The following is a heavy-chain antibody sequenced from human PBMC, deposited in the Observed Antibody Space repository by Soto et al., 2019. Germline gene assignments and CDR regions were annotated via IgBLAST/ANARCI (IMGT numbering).Heavy chain of an antibody. CDR3: AKAITAVADYYAPDV. D-gene: IGHD2-15*01. V-gene: IGHV3-23*01. J-gene: IGHJ6*02. CDR2: ISGSGGST. Sequence: GGSLRLSCAASGFTFNNYAMNWVRQAPGKGLEWVSAISGSGGSTYYADSVKGRFTISRDNSKSTLYLHMKSLRVEHTAVYYCAKAITAVADYYAPDVWGQGPTVTVSS. CDR1: GFTFNNYA.